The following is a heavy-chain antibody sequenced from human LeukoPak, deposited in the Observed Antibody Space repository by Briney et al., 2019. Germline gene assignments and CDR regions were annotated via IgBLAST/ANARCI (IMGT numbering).Heavy chain of an antibody. CDR3: ARDFRYLLDY. J-gene: IGHJ4*02. V-gene: IGHV3-7*01. CDR1: GFTFSDYW. CDR2: IKQDGSEK. Sequence: GGSLRLSCAASGFTFSDYWMHWVRQAPGKGLEWVANIKQDGSEKYYVDSVKGRFTISRDNAKNSLYLQMNSLRAEDTAVYYCARDFRYLLDYWGQGTLVTVSS. D-gene: IGHD1-26*01.